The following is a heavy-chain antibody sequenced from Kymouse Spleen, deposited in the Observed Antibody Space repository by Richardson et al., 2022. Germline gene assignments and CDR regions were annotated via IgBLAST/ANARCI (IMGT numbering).Heavy chain of an antibody. J-gene: IGHJ5*02. D-gene: IGHD3-10*01. CDR1: GFTFSSYG. V-gene: IGHV3-33*01. Sequence: QVQLVESGGGVVQPGRSLRLSCAASGFTFSSYGMHWVRQAPGKGLEWVAVIWYDGSNKYYADSVKGRFTISRDNSKNTLYLQMNSLRAEDTAVYYCARRGFGELRWFDPWGQGTLVTVSS. CDR2: IWYDGSNK. CDR3: ARRGFGELRWFDP.